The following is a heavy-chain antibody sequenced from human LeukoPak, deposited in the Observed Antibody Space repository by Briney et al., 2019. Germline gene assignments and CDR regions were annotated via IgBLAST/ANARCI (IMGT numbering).Heavy chain of an antibody. CDR2: ISYDGSNK. CDR1: GFTFSSYA. CDR3: ARGLYSSSWHYFDY. V-gene: IGHV3-30-3*01. Sequence: GGSLRLSCAASGFTFSSYAMLWVRQAPGKGLEWVAVISYDGSNKYYADSVKGRFTISRDNSKNTLYLQMNSLRAEDTAVYYCARGLYSSSWHYFDYWGQGTLVTVSS. J-gene: IGHJ4*02. D-gene: IGHD6-13*01.